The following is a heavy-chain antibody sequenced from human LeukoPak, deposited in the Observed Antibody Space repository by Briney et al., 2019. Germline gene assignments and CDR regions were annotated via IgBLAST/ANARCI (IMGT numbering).Heavy chain of an antibody. D-gene: IGHD6-6*01. J-gene: IGHJ6*02. CDR1: GYTFTSYG. CDR3: ARETSYSSSFSYYYGMDV. V-gene: IGHV1-18*01. Sequence: ASVKVSFKASGYTFTSYGISWVRQAPGQGLEWMGWISAYNGNTNYAQKLQGRVTMTTDTSTSTAYMELRSLRSDDTAVYYCARETSYSSSFSYYYGMDVWGQGTTVTVSS. CDR2: ISAYNGNT.